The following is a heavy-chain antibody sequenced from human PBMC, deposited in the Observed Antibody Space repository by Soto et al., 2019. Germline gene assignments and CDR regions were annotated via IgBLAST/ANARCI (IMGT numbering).Heavy chain of an antibody. Sequence: GGSLRLSCAASGFTFSSYAMHWVRQAPGKGLEYVSAISSNGGSTYYANSVKGRFTISRDNSKNTLYLQMGSLRAEDMAVYYCASEGSICSSTSCYKGAFDIWGQGTMVTVSS. CDR1: GFTFSSYA. J-gene: IGHJ3*02. CDR3: ASEGSICSSTSCYKGAFDI. D-gene: IGHD2-2*01. CDR2: ISSNGGST. V-gene: IGHV3-64*01.